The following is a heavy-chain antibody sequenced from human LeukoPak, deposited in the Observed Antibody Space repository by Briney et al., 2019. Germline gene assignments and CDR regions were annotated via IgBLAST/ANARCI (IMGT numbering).Heavy chain of an antibody. CDR1: GFTFNNYW. V-gene: IGHV3-7*03. CDR2: IKQDRSEI. J-gene: IGHJ6*02. CDR3: GRGMDV. Sequence: GGSLRLSCAASGFTFNNYWMSWVRQASGKGLEWVANIKQDRSEIYYVDSVKGRFTISRDNAKNSVYLQMNSLRADDTAVYYCGRGMDVWGQGTTVTVSS.